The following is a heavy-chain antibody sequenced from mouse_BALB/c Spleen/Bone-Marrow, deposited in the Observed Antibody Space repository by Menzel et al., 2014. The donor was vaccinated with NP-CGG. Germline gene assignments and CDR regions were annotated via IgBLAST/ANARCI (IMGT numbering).Heavy chain of an antibody. J-gene: IGHJ2*01. V-gene: IGHV5-6-3*01. CDR1: GFTFSSYG. CDR2: INSNGGST. CDR3: ARGNYGNYVDYFDY. Sequence: EVKVVESGGGLVQPGGSLKLSCAASGFTFSSYGMSWVRQTPDKRLELVASINSNGGSTYYPDSVKGRFTISRDNAKNTLSLQVSSLKSEDTAMYYCARGNYGNYVDYFDYWGQGTTLTVSS. D-gene: IGHD2-1*01.